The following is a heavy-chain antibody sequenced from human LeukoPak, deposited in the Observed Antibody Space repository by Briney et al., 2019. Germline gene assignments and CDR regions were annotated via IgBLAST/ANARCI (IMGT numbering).Heavy chain of an antibody. Sequence: GGSLRLSCAASGITFGSYWMTWVRQAPGKGLECVANIKPDGSEKHYVDSVEGRFTISRDNAKNSLFLEMNSLRAEDTAVYYCARGRMAAAGSYEYWGQGTLVTVSS. J-gene: IGHJ4*02. V-gene: IGHV3-7*05. CDR3: ARGRMAAAGSYEY. CDR1: GITFGSYW. CDR2: IKPDGSEK. D-gene: IGHD6-13*01.